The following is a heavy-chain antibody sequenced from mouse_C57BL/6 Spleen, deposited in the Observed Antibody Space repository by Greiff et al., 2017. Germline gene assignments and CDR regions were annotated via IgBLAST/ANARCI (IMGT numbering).Heavy chain of an antibody. D-gene: IGHD2-4*01. CDR3: ARLDYDGDYYAMDY. J-gene: IGHJ4*01. Sequence: VKLVESGPELVKPGASVKLSCKASGYTFTSYDINWVKQRPGQGLEWIGWIYPRDGSTKYNEKVKGKATLTVDTSSSTAYMELHSLTSEDSAVYFCARLDYDGDYYAMDYWGQGTSVTVSS. V-gene: IGHV1-85*01. CDR2: IYPRDGST. CDR1: GYTFTSYD.